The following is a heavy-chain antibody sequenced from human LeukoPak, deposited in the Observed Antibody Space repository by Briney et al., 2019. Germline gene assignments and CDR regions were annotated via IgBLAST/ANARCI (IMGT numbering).Heavy chain of an antibody. Sequence: ASVKVSCKASGYTFTSYDINWVRQATEQGLEWMGWMNPNSGNTGYAQKFQGRVTMTRNTSISTAYMELSSLRSEDTAVYYCAREKGRELQRAFDIWGQGTMVTVSS. V-gene: IGHV1-8*01. CDR3: AREKGRELQRAFDI. D-gene: IGHD1-26*01. CDR1: GYTFTSYD. J-gene: IGHJ3*02. CDR2: MNPNSGNT.